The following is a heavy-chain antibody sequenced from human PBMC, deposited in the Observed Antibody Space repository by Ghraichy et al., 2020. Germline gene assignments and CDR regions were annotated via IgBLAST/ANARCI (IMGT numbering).Heavy chain of an antibody. CDR2: ISGSGDTT. Sequence: GGSLRLSCAASGFSFSTSAMNWVRQAPGKGLEWVSVISGSGDTTSHADSVKGRFTISRDNSKNTLYLQMNSLRADDTAIYYCAKALRGTSNYDGYDHWGQGTLVTVSS. J-gene: IGHJ4*02. D-gene: IGHD4-11*01. CDR1: GFSFSTSA. CDR3: AKALRGTSNYDGYDH. V-gene: IGHV3-23*01.